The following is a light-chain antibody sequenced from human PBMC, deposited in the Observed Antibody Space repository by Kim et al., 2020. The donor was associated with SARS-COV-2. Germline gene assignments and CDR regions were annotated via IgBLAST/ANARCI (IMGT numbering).Light chain of an antibody. V-gene: IGKV3-20*01. Sequence: LSPGERATLSCRARQSVSSSYLAWYQQKPGQAPRLLIYGASSRATGIPDRFSGSGSGTDFTLTISRLEPEDFAVYYCQQYGSSLGTFGQGTKLEI. J-gene: IGKJ2*01. CDR2: GAS. CDR3: QQYGSSLGT. CDR1: QSVSSSY.